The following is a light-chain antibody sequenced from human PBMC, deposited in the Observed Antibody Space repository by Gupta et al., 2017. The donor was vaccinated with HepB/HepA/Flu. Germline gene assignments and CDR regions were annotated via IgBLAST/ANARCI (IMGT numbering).Light chain of an antibody. CDR1: QSVSSN. CDR3: QHDHNWPQL. Sequence: EIVMTQSPATLSVSPGERATLSCRASQSVSSNSAWYQQKPGQAPRLLIYATSTRATGIPARFSGSGSGTEFTLTISSRQSEDFAVYCCQHDHNWPQLFGQGTRLEIK. V-gene: IGKV3-15*01. CDR2: ATS. J-gene: IGKJ5*01.